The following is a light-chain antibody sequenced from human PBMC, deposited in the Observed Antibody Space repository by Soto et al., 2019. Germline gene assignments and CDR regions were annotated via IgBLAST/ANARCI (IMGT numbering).Light chain of an antibody. CDR2: AAS. J-gene: IGKJ3*01. V-gene: IGKV1-27*01. Sequence: DIRMTQSPSSLSASVGDRVTITCRASQDIRNYLAWYQQKPGKVPKLLIYAASTLQSGVPSRFSGSGSGTDFTLTISSLQPEDVATYYCQKYRSAPFTFGPGTKVDIK. CDR3: QKYRSAPFT. CDR1: QDIRNY.